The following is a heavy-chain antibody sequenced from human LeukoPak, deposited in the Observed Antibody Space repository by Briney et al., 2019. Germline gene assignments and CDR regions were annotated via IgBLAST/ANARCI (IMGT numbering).Heavy chain of an antibody. CDR1: GFTFSSYA. CDR2: ISYDGSNK. CDR3: ARDLYPEVVPAASFDY. V-gene: IGHV3-30-3*01. J-gene: IGHJ4*02. D-gene: IGHD2-2*01. Sequence: GGSLRLSCAASGFTFSSYAMHWVRQAPGKGLEWVAVISYDGSNKYYADSVKGRFTISRDNSKNTLYLQMNSLRAEDTAVYYCARDLYPEVVPAASFDYWGQGTLVTVSS.